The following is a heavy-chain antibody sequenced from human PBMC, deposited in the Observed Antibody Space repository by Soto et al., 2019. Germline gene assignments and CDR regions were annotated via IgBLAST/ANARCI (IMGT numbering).Heavy chain of an antibody. CDR3: ARVSIAAAGIAYYFDY. D-gene: IGHD6-25*01. CDR1: GFSFGSCA. J-gene: IGHJ4*02. V-gene: IGHV3-30-3*01. CDR2: ISHDGSNK. Sequence: QVQLVESGGGVVQPGRSLRLSCAASGFSFGSCAMHWVRQAPGKGLEWVAVISHDGSNKYYADSVKGRFTISRDNSINTLYLQMNSLRAEDTAVYYCARVSIAAAGIAYYFDYWGLGTLVTVSS.